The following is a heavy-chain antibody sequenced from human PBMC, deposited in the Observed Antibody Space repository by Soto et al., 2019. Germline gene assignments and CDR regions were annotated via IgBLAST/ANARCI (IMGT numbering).Heavy chain of an antibody. J-gene: IGHJ4*02. V-gene: IGHV4-31*03. D-gene: IGHD3-16*01. CDR3: ARDRGRGGVKDY. Sequence: SETLSLTCTVSGGSISSGGYYWSWIRQRPGKGLEWIGYIYYSGSTYYNPSLKSRVTISVDTSKNQFSLKLSSVTAADTAVYYCARDRGRGGVKDYWGQGTLVTVSS. CDR2: IYYSGST. CDR1: GGSISSGGYY.